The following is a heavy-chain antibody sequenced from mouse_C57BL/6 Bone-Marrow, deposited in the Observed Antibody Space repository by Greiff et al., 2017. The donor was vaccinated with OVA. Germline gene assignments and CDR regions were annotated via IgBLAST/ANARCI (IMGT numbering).Heavy chain of an antibody. J-gene: IGHJ1*03. CDR1: GFNIKDDY. V-gene: IGHV14-4*01. CDR3: TTVYYGYDDGWYFDV. D-gene: IGHD2-2*01. Sequence: VQLQQSGAELVRPGASVKLSCTASGFNIKDDYMHWVKQRPEQGLEWIGWIDPENGDTEYASKFQGKATITADTSSNTAYLQLSSLTSEDTAVYYCTTVYYGYDDGWYFDVWGTGTTVTVSS. CDR2: IDPENGDT.